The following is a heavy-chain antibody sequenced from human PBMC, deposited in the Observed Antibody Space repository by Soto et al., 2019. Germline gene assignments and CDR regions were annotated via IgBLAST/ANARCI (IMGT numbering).Heavy chain of an antibody. V-gene: IGHV3-7*03. CDR2: RSPEGSEK. CDR3: ARAGIDS. J-gene: IGHJ4*02. Sequence: EVQLVESGGGLVQPGGSLRLSCAVSGFIFSDYWMTWVGQAPGKGLEWVATRSPEGSEKYYVDSLKGRFTISRDNAKNSLYLQMTSLRAEATALYYGARAGIDSWGGETRITASS. CDR1: GFIFSDYW.